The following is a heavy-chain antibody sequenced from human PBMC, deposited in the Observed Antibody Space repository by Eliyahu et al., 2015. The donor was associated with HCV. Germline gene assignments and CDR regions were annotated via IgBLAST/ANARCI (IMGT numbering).Heavy chain of an antibody. CDR2: IYHDGST. J-gene: IGHJ4*02. CDR1: GDSIRSSYF. CDR3: ARDPAVPTIPFDY. V-gene: IGHV4-38-2*02. Sequence: QLQLQESGPGLVKPSETLSLTCTVSGDSIRSSYFWGWFRQPPGKGLEWIGSIYHDGSTFYKPSLKSRVTISVDTSKNQFSLKLSSVTAADTAVYYCARDPAVPTIPFDYWGQGTLVTISS. D-gene: IGHD5-12*01.